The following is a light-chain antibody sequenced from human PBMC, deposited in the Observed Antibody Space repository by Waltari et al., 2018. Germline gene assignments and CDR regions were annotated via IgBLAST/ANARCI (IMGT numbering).Light chain of an antibody. CDR3: CSFAGSYTWV. CDR1: SSYLGTYKY. CDR2: DVT. J-gene: IGLJ3*02. Sequence: QSALTQPRSVSGSPGQSVTISCTGTSSYLGTYKYVSWYQQPPGKAPKLISPDVTKRPSGVPDRCSGSQSGNTASLTISGLQAEDEAEYFCCSFAGSYTWVFGGGTELTVL. V-gene: IGLV2-11*01.